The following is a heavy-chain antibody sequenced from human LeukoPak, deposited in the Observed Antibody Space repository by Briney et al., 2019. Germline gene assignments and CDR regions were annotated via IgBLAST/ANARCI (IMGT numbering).Heavy chain of an antibody. CDR1: GYTFTSYA. V-gene: IGHV1-3*03. J-gene: IGHJ4*02. Sequence: ASVKVSCKASGYTFTSYAMHWVRQAPGQRLEWMGWINAGNGNTKYSQEFQGRVTITRDTSASTAYMELSSLRSEDMAVYYCARGLFGYRLFDYWGQGTLVTVSS. D-gene: IGHD5-18*01. CDR3: ARGLFGYRLFDY. CDR2: INAGNGNT.